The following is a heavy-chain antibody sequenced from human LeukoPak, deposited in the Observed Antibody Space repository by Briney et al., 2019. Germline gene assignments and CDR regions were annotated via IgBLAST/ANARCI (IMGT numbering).Heavy chain of an antibody. CDR1: EFTFSSYA. J-gene: IGHJ6*02. Sequence: QTGGSLRLSCAASEFTFSSYAMSWVRQAPGKGLEWVSTINGGGVSTYYAGSVKGRFTISRDNSKNTVFLQMNSLRAEDTAIYYCARKRGPGVNSLPMDVWGQGTTVTVS. D-gene: IGHD4-23*01. CDR3: ARKRGPGVNSLPMDV. V-gene: IGHV3-23*01. CDR2: INGGGVST.